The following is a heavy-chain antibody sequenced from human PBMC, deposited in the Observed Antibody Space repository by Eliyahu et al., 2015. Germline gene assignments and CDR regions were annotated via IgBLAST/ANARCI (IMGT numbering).Heavy chain of an antibody. D-gene: IGHD1-7*01. V-gene: IGHV4-34*01. CDR2: INHSGST. Sequence: QVQLQQWGAGLLKPSETLSLTXAXYGGSFSGYYWGWIRQPPGKGLEWIGEINHSGSTNYNPSLKSRVTISVDTSKNQFSLKLSSVTAADTAVYYCARGRYNWNYEGYWFDPWGQGTLVTVSS. CDR3: ARGRYNWNYEGYWFDP. CDR1: GGSFSGYY. J-gene: IGHJ5*02.